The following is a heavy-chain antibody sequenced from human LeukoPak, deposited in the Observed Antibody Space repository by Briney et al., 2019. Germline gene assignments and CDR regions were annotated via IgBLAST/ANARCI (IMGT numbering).Heavy chain of an antibody. J-gene: IGHJ4*02. V-gene: IGHV3-15*01. Sequence: GGSLRLSCESSGFTFTNASMSWGRPGPGGGLEGGGRIRRKTDGGTADYAAPVMGRFTISRDDSNNTLYLQMNSLKTEDTAVYYCISGFCSSASCYAWGRGTLVIVSS. D-gene: IGHD2-2*01. CDR1: GFTFTNAS. CDR2: IRRKTDGGTA. CDR3: ISGFCSSASCYA.